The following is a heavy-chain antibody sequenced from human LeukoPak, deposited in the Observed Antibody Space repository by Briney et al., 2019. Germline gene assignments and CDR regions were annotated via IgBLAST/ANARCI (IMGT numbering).Heavy chain of an antibody. CDR2: MNPNSGNT. D-gene: IGHD1-26*01. Sequence: AASVKVSCKASGYTFTSYYMHWVRQATGQGLEWMGWMNPNSGNTGYAQKFQGRVTMTRNTSISTAYMELSSLRSEDTAVYYCARAGGRIVGATRPNNWFDPWGQGTLVTVSS. J-gene: IGHJ5*02. CDR1: GYTFTSYY. V-gene: IGHV1-8*02. CDR3: ARAGGRIVGATRPNNWFDP.